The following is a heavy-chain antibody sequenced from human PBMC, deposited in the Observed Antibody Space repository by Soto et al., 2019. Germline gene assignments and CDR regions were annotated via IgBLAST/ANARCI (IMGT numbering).Heavy chain of an antibody. Sequence: PGGSLRLSCAASGFTFDDYAMHWVRQAPGKGLEWVSGISWNSGSIGYADSVKGRFTISRDNAKNSLYLQMNSLRAEDTALYYCAKDRDGVFLDYWGQGTLVTVSS. V-gene: IGHV3-9*01. D-gene: IGHD4-17*01. CDR3: AKDRDGVFLDY. CDR1: GFTFDDYA. CDR2: ISWNSGSI. J-gene: IGHJ4*02.